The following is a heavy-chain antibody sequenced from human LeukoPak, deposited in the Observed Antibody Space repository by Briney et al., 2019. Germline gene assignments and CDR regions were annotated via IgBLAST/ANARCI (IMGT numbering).Heavy chain of an antibody. Sequence: GASVKVSCKASGYTFSSYDINWVRQATGQGLEWMGWMNPNSGGTNYAQKFQGRVTMTRDTSISTAYMELSRLRSDDTAVYYCARCYSSSWYEYWGQGTLVTVSS. J-gene: IGHJ4*02. CDR3: ARCYSSSWYEY. V-gene: IGHV1-2*02. CDR1: GYTFSSYD. CDR2: MNPNSGGT. D-gene: IGHD6-13*01.